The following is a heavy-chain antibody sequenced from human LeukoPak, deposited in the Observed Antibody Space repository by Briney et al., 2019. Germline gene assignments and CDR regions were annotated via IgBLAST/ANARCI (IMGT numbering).Heavy chain of an antibody. V-gene: IGHV3-23*01. CDR2: ISGSGGST. Sequence: GGSLRLSCAASGFTFSSYAMSWVRQAPGKGLEWVSAISGSGGSTYYADSVKGRFTISRDNSKNTLYLQMNSLRAEDTAVYYCAKSYSSSYRWYYFDYWGQGTLVTVSS. D-gene: IGHD6-13*01. CDR3: AKSYSSSYRWYYFDY. CDR1: GFTFSSYA. J-gene: IGHJ4*02.